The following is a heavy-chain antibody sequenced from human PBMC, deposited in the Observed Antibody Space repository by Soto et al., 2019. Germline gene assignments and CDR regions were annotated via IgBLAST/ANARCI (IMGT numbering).Heavy chain of an antibody. J-gene: IGHJ6*03. D-gene: IGHD1-7*01. Sequence: EVKLVESGGGLVQPGGSLTLSCAASGFTFSASVIHWVRQASGKGLEWVGRIRSKTDTYATAYAASVTGRFIISRHDSENTAYLQMNSLKTEDTAVYICVAGELSRFYYLDVWGKGPTVTVFS. V-gene: IGHV3-73*01. CDR3: VAGELSRFYYLDV. CDR1: GFTFSASV. CDR2: IRSKTDTYAT.